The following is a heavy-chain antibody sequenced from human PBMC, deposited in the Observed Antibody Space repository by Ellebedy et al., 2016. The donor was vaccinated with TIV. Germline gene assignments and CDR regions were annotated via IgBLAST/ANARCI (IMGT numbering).Heavy chain of an antibody. Sequence: ASVKVSXXASGYTFTGYHIHWVRQAPGQGLEWMGWVNPDSGETKYVEKLQGRVTMTRDTSITTAYMELTSLRSDDPAVYYCARDDPFGSGTFVGFDQWGQGTLVTVSS. CDR3: ARDDPFGSGTFVGFDQ. CDR1: GYTFTGYH. V-gene: IGHV1-2*02. J-gene: IGHJ4*02. CDR2: VNPDSGET. D-gene: IGHD3-10*01.